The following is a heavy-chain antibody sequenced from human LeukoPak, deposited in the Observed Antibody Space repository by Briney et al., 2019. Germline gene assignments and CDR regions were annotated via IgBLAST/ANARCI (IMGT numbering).Heavy chain of an antibody. CDR2: IYYSGST. Sequence: SETLSLTCTVSGGSISSYYGSWIRQPPGKGLEWIGYIYYSGSTNYNPSLKSRVTISVDTSKNQFSLKLSSVTAADTAVYYCARGLEQPDYYYYMDVWGKGTTVTVSS. J-gene: IGHJ6*03. V-gene: IGHV4-59*01. CDR1: GGSISSYY. CDR3: ARGLEQPDYYYYMDV. D-gene: IGHD1/OR15-1a*01.